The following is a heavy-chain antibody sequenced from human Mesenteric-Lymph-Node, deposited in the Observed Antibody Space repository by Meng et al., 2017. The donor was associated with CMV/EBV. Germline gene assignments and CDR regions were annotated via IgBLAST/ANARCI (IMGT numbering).Heavy chain of an antibody. CDR1: GFTFSSYS. J-gene: IGHJ5*02. D-gene: IGHD2-2*01. V-gene: IGHV3-21*01. CDR3: ARDSSWFDP. Sequence: GESLKISCAASGFTFSSYSMNWVRQAPGKGLEWVSSISSNSSYIYYADSVKGRFTISRDNAKNSLYLQMNSLRAEDTAVYYCARDSSWFDPWGQGTLVTVSS. CDR2: ISSNSSYI.